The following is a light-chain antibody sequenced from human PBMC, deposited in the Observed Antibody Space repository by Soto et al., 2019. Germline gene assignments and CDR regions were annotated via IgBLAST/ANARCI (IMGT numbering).Light chain of an antibody. CDR3: QQRSNWPRGT. J-gene: IGKJ2*01. Sequence: IVLTQSPATLSLSPGERATLSCRASQSASSYLAWYQQKPGQAPRLLIYDASNRATGIPARFSGSGSGTDFTLTISSLEPEDFAVYYCQQRSNWPRGTFGQGTKLEIK. CDR1: QSASSY. CDR2: DAS. V-gene: IGKV3-11*01.